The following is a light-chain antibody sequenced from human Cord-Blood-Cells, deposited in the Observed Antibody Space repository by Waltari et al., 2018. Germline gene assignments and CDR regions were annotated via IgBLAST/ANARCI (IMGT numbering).Light chain of an antibody. CDR3: QQYGSSPPHS. V-gene: IGKV3-20*01. Sequence: EIVLTQSPGTLSLSPGERATLSCRASQSVSSSYLAWYQQKPGQGPRLLIYGASSRATGIPDRFSGSGSGTDFTLTISRLKPQDSAVYYFQQYGSSPPHSFRQGTKLEIK. CDR2: GAS. J-gene: IGKJ2*03. CDR1: QSVSSSY.